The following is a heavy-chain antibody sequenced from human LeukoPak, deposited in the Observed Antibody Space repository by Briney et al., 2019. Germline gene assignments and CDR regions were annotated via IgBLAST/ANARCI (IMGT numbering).Heavy chain of an antibody. CDR1: GFTFSNYW. J-gene: IGHJ4*02. V-gene: IGHV3-7*04. Sequence: GGSLRLSCAASGFTFSNYWMNWVRQAPGKGLEWVASIKTDGSEKVYVDSVKGRFTISRDNAKNSLHLQMHSLRAEDTAVYYCARGYPYNYGSSGYSDYWGQGTLVTVSS. CDR3: ARGYPYNYGSSGYSDY. CDR2: IKTDGSEK. D-gene: IGHD3-22*01.